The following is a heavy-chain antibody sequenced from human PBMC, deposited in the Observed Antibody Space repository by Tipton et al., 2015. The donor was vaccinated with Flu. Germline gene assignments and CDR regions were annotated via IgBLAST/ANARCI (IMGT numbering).Heavy chain of an antibody. Sequence: TLSLTCTVSGDSITSTNYYWGWIRLPPGKGLEYIGSIYYTGSTYHNPSLKSRVTISIDTSKNQFSLRLNSVTAADTAAYYCARLPKVSKKGFDPWGQGTLVIVSS. J-gene: IGHJ5*02. CDR1: GDSITSTNYY. V-gene: IGHV4-39*01. CDR2: IYYTGST. D-gene: IGHD2-2*01. CDR3: ARLPKVSKKGFDP.